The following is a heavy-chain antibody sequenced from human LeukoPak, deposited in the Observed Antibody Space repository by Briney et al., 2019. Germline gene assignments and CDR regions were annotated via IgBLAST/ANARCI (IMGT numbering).Heavy chain of an antibody. J-gene: IGHJ4*02. V-gene: IGHV3-7*01. CDR3: ARGGPEYCTNGVCASPYFDY. Sequence: PGGSLRLSCAASGIAFSDSFMAWVRQAPGKGLEWVAEISPDGSGSSYVDSVAGRFTISRDNSKNTLYLQMNSLRAEDTAVYYCARGGPEYCTNGVCASPYFDYWGQGTLVTVSS. CDR2: ISPDGSGS. D-gene: IGHD2-8*01. CDR1: GIAFSDSF.